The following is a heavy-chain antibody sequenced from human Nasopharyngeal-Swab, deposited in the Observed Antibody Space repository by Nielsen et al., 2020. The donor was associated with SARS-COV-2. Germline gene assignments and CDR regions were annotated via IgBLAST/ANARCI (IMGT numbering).Heavy chain of an antibody. CDR3: ASTPLDSSGYYYAFHY. CDR1: GFTFSRYT. Sequence: GGSLRLSCAASGFTFSRYTMHWVRQAPGKGLEWVAVISYDGSNKYYADPVKGRFTISRDITNNTLYLQMNSLRAEDTAVFYCASTPLDSSGYYYAFHYWGRGTLVTVSS. D-gene: IGHD3-22*01. CDR2: ISYDGSNK. J-gene: IGHJ4*02. V-gene: IGHV3-30-3*01.